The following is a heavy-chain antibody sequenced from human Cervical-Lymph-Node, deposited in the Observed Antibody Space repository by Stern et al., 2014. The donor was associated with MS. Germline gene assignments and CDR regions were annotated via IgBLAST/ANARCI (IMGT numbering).Heavy chain of an antibody. CDR2: INPSSGGT. Sequence: QVQLVQSGAEVKKPGASVKVSCDGSGYSFTGYYVHWVRQAPGQRLEWMGGINPSSGGTNYTQKFQGRVTMTTDSSMTKVHMELTSLRSDDTAVYYCAREGPYCGGDCYFHYWGQGTLVTVSS. V-gene: IGHV1-2*02. D-gene: IGHD2-21*02. CDR1: GYSFTGYY. CDR3: AREGPYCGGDCYFHY. J-gene: IGHJ4*02.